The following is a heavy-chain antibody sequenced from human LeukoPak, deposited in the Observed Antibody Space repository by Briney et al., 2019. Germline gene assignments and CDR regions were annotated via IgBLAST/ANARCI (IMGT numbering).Heavy chain of an antibody. CDR1: GGSFSGYY. V-gene: IGHV4-34*01. Sequence: SETLSLTCTVSGGSFSGYYWSWIRQPPGQGLEWIGEINHSGSTNYNPSLNSRVTISVDTSKNQFSLKLSTVTAADTAVYYCARVRGNSGKYFDYWGQGTLVTVSS. J-gene: IGHJ4*02. CDR3: ARVRGNSGKYFDY. D-gene: IGHD1-26*01. CDR2: INHSGST.